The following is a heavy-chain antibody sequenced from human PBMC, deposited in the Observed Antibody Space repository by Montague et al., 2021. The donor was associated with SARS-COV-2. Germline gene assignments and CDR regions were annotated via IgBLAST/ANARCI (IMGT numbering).Heavy chain of an antibody. V-gene: IGHV3-23*01. CDR3: AKDQQQLAAWGWFDP. Sequence: SLRLSCAAPGFTFSSYAMSWVRQAPGKGLEWVSAISGSGGSTYCXXSLKGRFTISRDNSKNTLYLQMNSLRAEDTAVYYCAKDQQQLAAWGWFDPWGQGTLVTVSS. CDR1: GFTFSSYA. D-gene: IGHD6-13*01. CDR2: ISGSGGST. J-gene: IGHJ5*02.